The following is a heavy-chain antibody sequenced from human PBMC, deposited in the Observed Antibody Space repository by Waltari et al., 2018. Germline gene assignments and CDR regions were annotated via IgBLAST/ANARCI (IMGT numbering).Heavy chain of an antibody. CDR1: GFTFSSYA. J-gene: IGHJ3*02. Sequence: EVQLLESGGGLVQPGGSLRLSCAASGFTFSSYAMSWVRQAPGKGLEWVSAISGSGGSTYYADSVKGRFTISRDNSKNTLYLQMNSLRAEDTAVYYCAKGRITMVRGVILQDAFDIWGQGTMVTVSS. D-gene: IGHD3-10*01. CDR3: AKGRITMVRGVILQDAFDI. V-gene: IGHV3-23*01. CDR2: ISGSGGST.